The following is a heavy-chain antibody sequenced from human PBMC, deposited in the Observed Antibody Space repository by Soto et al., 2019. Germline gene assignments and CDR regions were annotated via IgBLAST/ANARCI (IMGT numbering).Heavy chain of an antibody. D-gene: IGHD3-3*01. CDR2: IYYSGST. V-gene: IGHV4-31*03. CDR1: GGSISSGGYY. Sequence: PSETLSLTCTVSGGSISSGGYYWSWIRQHPGKGLEWIGYIYYSGSTYYNPSLKSRATISVDTSKNQFSLKLSSVTAADTAVYYCARGSLRFLEWPRFWGQGTLVTVSS. J-gene: IGHJ4*02. CDR3: ARGSLRFLEWPRF.